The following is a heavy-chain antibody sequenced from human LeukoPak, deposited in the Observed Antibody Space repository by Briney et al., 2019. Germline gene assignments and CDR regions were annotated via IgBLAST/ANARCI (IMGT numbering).Heavy chain of an antibody. CDR3: ARHSVGATDAFDI. Sequence: SETLSLTCTVSGGSISSYYWSWTRQPPGKGLEWIGYIYYSGSTNYNPSLKSRVTISVDTSKNQFSLKLSSVTAADTAVYYCARHSVGATDAFDIWGQGTMVTVSS. CDR1: GGSISSYY. V-gene: IGHV4-59*08. CDR2: IYYSGST. J-gene: IGHJ3*02. D-gene: IGHD1-26*01.